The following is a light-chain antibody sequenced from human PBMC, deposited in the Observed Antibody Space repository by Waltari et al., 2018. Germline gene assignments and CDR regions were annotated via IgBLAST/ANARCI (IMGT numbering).Light chain of an antibody. CDR3: SSYASSDNLL. Sequence: QSALTPPPSASGSPGQSLTIPCTGPSSSVCGYNYVSWYQHHPGKAPQLIIYEVTKLPSGVPDCFSGSKSGNTASLTVSGLQAEDDGDYYFSSYASSDNLLFGGGTEVTVL. V-gene: IGLV2-8*01. J-gene: IGLJ2*01. CDR2: EVT. CDR1: SSSVCGYNY.